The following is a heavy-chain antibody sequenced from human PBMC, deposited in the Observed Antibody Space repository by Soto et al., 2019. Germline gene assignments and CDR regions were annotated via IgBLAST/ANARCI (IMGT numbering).Heavy chain of an antibody. J-gene: IGHJ6*02. CDR2: IWYDGSNK. CDR3: ARETRGYYYYYGMDV. CDR1: GFTFSSYG. Sequence: QVQLVESGGGVVQPGRSLRLSCAASGFTFSSYGTHWVRQAPGKGLEWVAVIWYDGSNKYYADSVKGRFTISRDNSKNTLYLQMNSLRAEDTAVYYCARETRGYYYYYGMDVWGQGTTVTVSS. V-gene: IGHV3-33*01.